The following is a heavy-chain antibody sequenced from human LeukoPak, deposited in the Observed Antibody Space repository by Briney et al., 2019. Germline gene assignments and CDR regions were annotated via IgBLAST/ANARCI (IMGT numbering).Heavy chain of an antibody. CDR2: ISAYNGNT. Sequence: ASVKVSCKASGYTFTSYDINWVRQATGQGLEWMGWISAYNGNTNYAQKLQGRVTMTTDTSTSTAYMELRSLRSDDTAVYYCARANYDFWSGYRQFDYWGQGTLVTVSS. V-gene: IGHV1-18*01. CDR1: GYTFTSYD. D-gene: IGHD3-3*01. J-gene: IGHJ4*02. CDR3: ARANYDFWSGYRQFDY.